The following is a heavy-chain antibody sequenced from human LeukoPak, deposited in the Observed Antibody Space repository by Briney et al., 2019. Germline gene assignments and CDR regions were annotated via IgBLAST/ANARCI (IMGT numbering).Heavy chain of an antibody. D-gene: IGHD6-13*01. CDR3: AKGAAGLDD. V-gene: IGHV3-23*01. J-gene: IGHJ4*02. CDR1: DFIFRNFA. Sequence: GGSLRLSCAASDFIFRNFAMLSVAEAPGKGVEWVSDNCSGDKTHYTDSVKGRFTISRDNSKNTLYLEMNSLSHEDTAIYYCAKGAAGLDDWGQGTLVTVSS. CDR2: NCSGDKT.